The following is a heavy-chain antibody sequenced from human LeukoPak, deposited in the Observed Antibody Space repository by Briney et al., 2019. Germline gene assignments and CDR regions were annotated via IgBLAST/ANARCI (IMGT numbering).Heavy chain of an antibody. CDR1: GFTFSSYG. Sequence: GGSLRLSCAASGFTFSSYGMHWVRQAPGKGLEWVAFIRYDGSNKYYADSVKGRFTISRDNSKNTLYLQMNSLRAEDTAVYYCARNRYCSGGSCFYYYYYGMDVWGQGTTVTVSS. CDR2: IRYDGSNK. D-gene: IGHD2-15*01. J-gene: IGHJ6*02. CDR3: ARNRYCSGGSCFYYYYYGMDV. V-gene: IGHV3-30*02.